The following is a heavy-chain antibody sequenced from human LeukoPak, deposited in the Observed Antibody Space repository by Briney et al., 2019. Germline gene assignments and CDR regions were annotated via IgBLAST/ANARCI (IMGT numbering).Heavy chain of an antibody. CDR1: GFTLRNSG. CDR2: IWYDGRNK. CDR3: VRDTSLYSGGYYFQLDS. V-gene: IGHV3-33*01. J-gene: IGHJ4*02. D-gene: IGHD3-3*01. Sequence: PGGSLRLSCAASGFTLRNSGMHWVRQAPGKGLEWVAVIWYDGRNKYYGDSVKGRFTISRDNSKNTLYLQVNSLRAEDTAVYYSVRDTSLYSGGYYFQLDSWGQGTLVTVSS.